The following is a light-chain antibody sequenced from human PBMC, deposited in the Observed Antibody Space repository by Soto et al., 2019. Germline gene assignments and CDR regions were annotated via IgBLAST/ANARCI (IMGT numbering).Light chain of an antibody. CDR3: QKYDTVPWA. Sequence: DIPMTQSPSSLSASLGDRVTITCRASQGIKKYVAWYQQKPGKVPKLLIYAASSLQSGVPSRFSGSGSGTDFTLPISSLQPEDVETYYCQKYDTVPWAFGQGTKVDIQ. CDR1: QGIKKY. CDR2: AAS. V-gene: IGKV1-27*01. J-gene: IGKJ1*01.